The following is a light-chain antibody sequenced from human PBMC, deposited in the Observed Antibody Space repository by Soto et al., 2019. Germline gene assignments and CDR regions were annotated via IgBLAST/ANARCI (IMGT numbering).Light chain of an antibody. CDR3: QQYGRSPFT. J-gene: IGKJ5*01. CDR1: QSVSSNS. Sequence: EIVLTQSPGTLSLSPGERATLPCRASQSVSSNSLAWYQQTPGQAPRLLIYGASSRATGIPDRFSGSGSGTDFTLTISRLEPEDFAVYYCQQYGRSPFTFGQGTHWRLN. CDR2: GAS. V-gene: IGKV3-20*01.